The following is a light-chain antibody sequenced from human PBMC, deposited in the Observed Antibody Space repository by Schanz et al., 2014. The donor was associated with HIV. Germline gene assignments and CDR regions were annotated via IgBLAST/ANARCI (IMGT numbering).Light chain of an antibody. CDR3: HQYHSTPLT. Sequence: EIVLTQSPVILSLSPGERATLSCRASQTVSSNSLGWYQQKRGQVPRLLIYSASRRANGIPDRFSGSGSGTDFTLTISSLQAEDVAFYYCHQYHSTPLTFGQGTKVEI. J-gene: IGKJ1*01. CDR1: QTVSSNS. V-gene: IGKV3-20*01. CDR2: SAS.